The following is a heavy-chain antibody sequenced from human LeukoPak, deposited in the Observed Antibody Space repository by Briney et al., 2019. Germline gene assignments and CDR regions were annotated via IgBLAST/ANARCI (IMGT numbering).Heavy chain of an antibody. V-gene: IGHV4-30-4*08. CDR2: IYYSGST. Sequence: SQTLSLTXTVSGGSISSGDYYWSWIRQPPGKGLEWIGYIYYSGSTYYNPSLKSRVTISVDTSKNQFSLKLSSVTAADTAVYYCARTYDYVWGSYRYTFDYWGQGTLVTVSS. D-gene: IGHD3-16*02. J-gene: IGHJ4*02. CDR1: GGSISSGDYY. CDR3: ARTYDYVWGSYRYTFDY.